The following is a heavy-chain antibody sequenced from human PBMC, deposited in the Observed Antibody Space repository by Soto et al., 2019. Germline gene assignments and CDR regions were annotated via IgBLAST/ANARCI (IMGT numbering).Heavy chain of an antibody. V-gene: IGHV3-21*01. CDR1: GFTFDDYA. CDR3: ARGGATVTSGMDY. CDR2: ISSSSSYK. D-gene: IGHD4-17*01. J-gene: IGHJ4*02. Sequence: PGGSLRLSCAASGFTFDDYAMHWVRQAPGKGLEWVSSISSSSSYKSYLDSVKGRFTISRDNAENSLDLQMHSLRAEDTAIYYCARGGATVTSGMDYWGQGTLVTVSS.